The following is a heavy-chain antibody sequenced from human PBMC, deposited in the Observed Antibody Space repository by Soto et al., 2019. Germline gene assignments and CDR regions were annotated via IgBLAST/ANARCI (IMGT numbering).Heavy chain of an antibody. V-gene: IGHV4-59*02. CDR3: ASHNCGGDCYSRYFQH. CDR2: IYYSGST. Sequence: TSETLSLTCNVSGVSVRGYYWSWIRQPPGKGLEWIGYIYYSGSTNYNPSLKSPVTISVDTSKNQFSLKLTSVTAADTAMYFCASHNCGGDCYSRYFQHWGQGTLVTVSS. J-gene: IGHJ1*01. CDR1: GVSVRGYY. D-gene: IGHD2-21*02.